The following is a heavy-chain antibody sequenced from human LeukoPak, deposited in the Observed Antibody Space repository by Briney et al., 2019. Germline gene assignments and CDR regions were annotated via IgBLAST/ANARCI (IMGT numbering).Heavy chain of an antibody. D-gene: IGHD2-2*01. Sequence: ASVKVSCKASGYTFTGYYMHWVRQAPGQGLEWMGRINPNSGGTNYAQKFQGRVTMTRDTSISTAYMELSRLRSDDTAVYYCARVLPAAAEYYFDYWGQGTLVTVS. CDR3: ARVLPAAAEYYFDY. CDR2: INPNSGGT. CDR1: GYTFTGYY. J-gene: IGHJ4*02. V-gene: IGHV1-2*06.